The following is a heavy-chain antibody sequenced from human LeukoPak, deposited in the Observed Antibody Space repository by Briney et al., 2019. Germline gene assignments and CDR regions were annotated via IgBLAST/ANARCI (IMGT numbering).Heavy chain of an antibody. CDR3: AKGQELDDGVFDS. Sequence: GGSLRLSCAASGFTFSRIAMTWVCQAPGKGLEWVSTIRSNGDTAYNADSVRGRFAISRDNSKNALFLQMNSLRVEDTAIYYCAKGQELDDGVFDSWGQGTLVTVSS. J-gene: IGHJ4*02. CDR2: IRSNGDTA. CDR1: GFTFSRIA. D-gene: IGHD1-1*01. V-gene: IGHV3-23*01.